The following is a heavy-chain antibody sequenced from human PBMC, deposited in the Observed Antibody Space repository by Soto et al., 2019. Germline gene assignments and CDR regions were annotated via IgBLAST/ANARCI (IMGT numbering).Heavy chain of an antibody. CDR2: IYYSGST. CDR3: ARVLWGVVSPMDV. D-gene: IGHD3-3*01. J-gene: IGHJ6*02. CDR1: GGSISSGGYY. V-gene: IGHV4-31*03. Sequence: SETLSLTCTVSGGSISSGGYYWSWIRQHPGKGLEWIGYIYYSGSTYYNPSLKSRVTISVDTSKNQFSLKLSSVTAADTAVYYCARVLWGVVSPMDVWGQGTTVTVSS.